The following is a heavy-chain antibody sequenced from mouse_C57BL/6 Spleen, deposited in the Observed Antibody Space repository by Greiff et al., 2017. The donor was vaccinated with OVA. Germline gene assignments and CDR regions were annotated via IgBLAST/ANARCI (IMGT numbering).Heavy chain of an antibody. D-gene: IGHD1-1*01. CDR2: INPNNGGT. CDR1: GYTFTDYY. J-gene: IGHJ1*03. Sequence: EVQLQQSGPELVKPGASVKISCKASGYTFTDYYMNWVKQSHGKSLEWIGDINPNNGGTSYNQKFKGKATLTVDKSSSTAYMELRSLTSEDSAVYYCAMSSPLYYYGSSPYFDVWGTGTTVTVSS. V-gene: IGHV1-26*01. CDR3: AMSSPLYYYGSSPYFDV.